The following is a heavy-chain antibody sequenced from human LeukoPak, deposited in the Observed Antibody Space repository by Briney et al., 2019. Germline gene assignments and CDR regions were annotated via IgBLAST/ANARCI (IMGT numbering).Heavy chain of an antibody. D-gene: IGHD3-16*01. CDR2: INTYSGGT. CDR1: GYSFTGYY. J-gene: IGHJ5*02. Sequence: ASVKVSCKASGYSFTGYYIHWVRQAPRQGLEWMGWINTYSGGTSYAQKFQGRVTMTRDTSINTAYMYLSSLKSDDTAIYYCAKDSAVWGSLNYFDPWGQGTLVTVSS. CDR3: AKDSAVWGSLNYFDP. V-gene: IGHV1-2*02.